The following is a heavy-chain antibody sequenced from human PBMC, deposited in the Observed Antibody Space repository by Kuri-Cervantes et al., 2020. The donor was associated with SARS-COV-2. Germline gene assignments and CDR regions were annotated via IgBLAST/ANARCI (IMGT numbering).Heavy chain of an antibody. CDR2: ISSSGSTI. D-gene: IGHD2-2*01. V-gene: IGHV3-11*01. CDR1: GFTFSNYY. J-gene: IGHJ6*02. Sequence: LSLTCAASGFTFSNYYMSWIRQAPGKGLEWVSYISSSGSTIYYADSVKGRFTISRDNAKNSLYLQMNSLRAEDTAVYYCARAPPPASPRGGMDVWGQGTTVTVSS. CDR3: ARAPPPASPRGGMDV.